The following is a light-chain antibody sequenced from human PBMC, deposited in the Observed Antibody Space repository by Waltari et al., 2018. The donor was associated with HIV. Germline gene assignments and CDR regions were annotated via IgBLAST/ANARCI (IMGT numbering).Light chain of an antibody. V-gene: IGLV1-44*01. J-gene: IGLJ1*01. CDR3: AAWDARLNEYL. CDR1: NSNVGSDV. Sequence: QSVLTQPHSASGTPGQRVIISCSGSNSNVGSDVVNWYQQLPGTAPKLLIDGDNERPSGVPQRFSGSKSGATASLAISDLQSEDEAEYYCAAWDARLNEYLFGTGTKVTVL. CDR2: GDN.